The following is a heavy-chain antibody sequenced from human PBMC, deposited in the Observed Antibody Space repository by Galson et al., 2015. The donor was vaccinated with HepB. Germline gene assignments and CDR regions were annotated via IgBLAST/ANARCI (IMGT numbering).Heavy chain of an antibody. J-gene: IGHJ4*02. D-gene: IGHD3-10*01. V-gene: IGHV1-58*01. CDR3: AADPGPSYYGSGRTQNGY. Sequence: SVKVSCKASGFTFTSSAVQWVRQARGQRLEWIGWIVVGSGNTNYAQKFQERVTITRDMSTSTAYMELSSLRSEDTAVYYCAADPGPSYYGSGRTQNGYWGQGTLVTVSS. CDR2: IVVGSGNT. CDR1: GFTFTSSA.